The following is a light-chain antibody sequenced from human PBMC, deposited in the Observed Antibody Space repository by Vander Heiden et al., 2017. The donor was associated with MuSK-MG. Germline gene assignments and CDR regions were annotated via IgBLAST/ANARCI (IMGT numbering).Light chain of an antibody. CDR2: DDR. CDR3: QVWDSSSDHRV. Sequence: SYVLTQPPSVSVAPGQTARMTCGGNNIGSKSVHWYQQKPGPAPFLVVYDDRDRPSGIPERFSGSNSGNTATLTISRVEAGDEADYYCQVWDSSSDHRVFGGGTKLTVL. CDR1: NIGSKS. V-gene: IGLV3-21*02. J-gene: IGLJ3*02.